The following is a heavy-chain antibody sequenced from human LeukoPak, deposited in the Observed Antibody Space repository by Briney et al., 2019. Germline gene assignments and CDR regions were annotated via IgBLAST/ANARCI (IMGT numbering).Heavy chain of an antibody. CDR1: GGSFSGYY. Sequence: SETLSLTCAVYGGSFSGYYWSWIRQPPGKGLEWIGEINHSGSTNYNPSLKSRVTISVDTSKNQFSLKLSSVTAADTAVYYCARGSPRGSFGELSRMDVWGQGTTVTVFS. J-gene: IGHJ6*02. CDR3: ARGSPRGSFGELSRMDV. D-gene: IGHD3-10*01. V-gene: IGHV4-34*01. CDR2: INHSGST.